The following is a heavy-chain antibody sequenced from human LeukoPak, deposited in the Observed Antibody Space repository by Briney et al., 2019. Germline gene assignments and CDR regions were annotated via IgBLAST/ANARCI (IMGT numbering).Heavy chain of an antibody. J-gene: IGHJ4*02. D-gene: IGHD6-19*01. V-gene: IGHV4-34*01. Sequence: SETLSLTCAVYGGSFSGYYWSWIRQPPGKGLEWIEEINHSGSTNYNPSLKSRVTISVDTSKNQFSLKLSSVTAADTAVYYCAREDRYGGIAVAGYYFDYWGQGTLVTVSS. CDR3: AREDRYGGIAVAGYYFDY. CDR2: INHSGST. CDR1: GGSFSGYY.